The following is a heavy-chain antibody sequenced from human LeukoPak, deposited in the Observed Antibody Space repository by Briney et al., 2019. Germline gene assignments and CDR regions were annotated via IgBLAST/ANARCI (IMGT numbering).Heavy chain of an antibody. D-gene: IGHD6-13*01. CDR1: GASFGTYY. J-gene: IGHJ6*02. Sequence: PSETLSLTCAVYGASFGTYYWTWIRQPPGKGLEWIGDINHGGSTNYNPSLRSRLTISVDTSKNQFSPKLNSVTAADTAVYYCARVSAAGMEFHYGMDVWGQGTTVFVSS. CDR3: ARVSAAGMEFHYGMDV. V-gene: IGHV4-34*01. CDR2: INHGGST.